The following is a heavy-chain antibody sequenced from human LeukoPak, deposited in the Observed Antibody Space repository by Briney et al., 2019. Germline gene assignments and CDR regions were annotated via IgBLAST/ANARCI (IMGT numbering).Heavy chain of an antibody. V-gene: IGHV3-11*01. CDR3: ARPEVVAGTYYYYYYMDV. D-gene: IGHD2-15*01. J-gene: IGHJ6*03. CDR1: GFTFSDYY. Sequence: GGSLRLSCAASGFTFSDYYMSWLRQAPGKGLEWVSYISSSGSTIYYADSVKGRFTISRDNAKNSLYLQMDSLRAEDAAVYYCARPEVVAGTYYYYYYMDVWGKGTTVTVSS. CDR2: ISSSGSTI.